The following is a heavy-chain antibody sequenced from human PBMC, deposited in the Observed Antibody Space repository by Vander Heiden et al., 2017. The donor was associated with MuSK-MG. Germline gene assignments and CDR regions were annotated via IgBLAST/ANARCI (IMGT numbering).Heavy chain of an antibody. CDR3: ARGSAWSADY. J-gene: IGHJ4*02. CDR2: INVDGSGK. D-gene: IGHD6-19*01. Sequence: EVQLVESGGGLVQPGGSLRLSCEASGFSFSSYWMSWVRQAPGKGLEWVANINVDGSGKYYVDSVKGRFTISRDNAKNSLHLQMNSLRAEDTAVYYCARGSAWSADYWGQGTLVTVSS. CDR1: GFSFSSYW. V-gene: IGHV3-7*01.